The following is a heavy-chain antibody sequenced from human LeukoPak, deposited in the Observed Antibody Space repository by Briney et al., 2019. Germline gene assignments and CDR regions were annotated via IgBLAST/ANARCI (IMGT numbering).Heavy chain of an antibody. D-gene: IGHD3-22*01. CDR3: ARGWRYYYDSSGYSNHLDY. Sequence: SETLSLTCAVYGGSFSGYYWGWIRQPPGKGLEWIGEINHSGSTNYNPSLKSRVTISVDTSKNQFSLKLSSVTAADTAVYYCARGWRYYYDSSGYSNHLDYWGQGTLVTVSS. CDR1: GGSFSGYY. CDR2: INHSGST. J-gene: IGHJ4*02. V-gene: IGHV4-34*01.